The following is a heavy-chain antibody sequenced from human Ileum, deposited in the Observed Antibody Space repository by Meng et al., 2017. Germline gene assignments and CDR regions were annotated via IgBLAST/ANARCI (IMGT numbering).Heavy chain of an antibody. CDR3: VRGPARETHDFDY. CDR2: IYHSGRT. D-gene: IGHD1-26*01. Sequence: QVTRSQLGAGQLKPSETLSLACAVFGGSFNDYYWSWVRQSPGKGLEWIGQIYHSGRTNYKSSLERRVTISVDTSKRQFSLKLTSVTAADTAMYYCVRGPARETHDFDYWGQGALVTVSS. V-gene: IGHV4-34*01. CDR1: GGSFNDYY. J-gene: IGHJ4*02.